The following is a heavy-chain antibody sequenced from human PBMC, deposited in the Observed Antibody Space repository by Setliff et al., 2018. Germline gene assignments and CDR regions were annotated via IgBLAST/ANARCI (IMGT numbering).Heavy chain of an antibody. CDR2: ISPYNGQT. V-gene: IGHV1-18*01. Sequence: ASVKVSCKASGYTFTYFGLSWVRQAPGQGLEWMGWISPYNGQTTYAQRFQGRITMTTDTSTDTAYMELRNLRSDDTAIYFCAKEPAVSLTEAVRRTYCDYAMDAWGQGTTVTVSS. D-gene: IGHD1-26*01. CDR1: GYTFTYFG. CDR3: AKEPAVSLTEAVRRTYCDYAMDA. J-gene: IGHJ6*02.